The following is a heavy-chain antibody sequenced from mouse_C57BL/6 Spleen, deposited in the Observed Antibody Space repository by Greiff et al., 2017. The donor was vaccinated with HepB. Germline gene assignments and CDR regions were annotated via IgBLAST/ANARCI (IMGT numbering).Heavy chain of an antibody. CDR2: IYPGDGDT. CDR3: ADGYRFDY. J-gene: IGHJ2*01. Sequence: VQLQQSGPELVKPGASVKISCKASGYAFSSSWMNWVKQRPGKGLEWLGRIYPGDGDTNYNGKFKGKATLTADKSSSTAYMQLSSLTSEDSAVYFCADGYRFDYWGQGTTLTVSS. V-gene: IGHV1-82*01. D-gene: IGHD2-3*01. CDR1: GYAFSSSW.